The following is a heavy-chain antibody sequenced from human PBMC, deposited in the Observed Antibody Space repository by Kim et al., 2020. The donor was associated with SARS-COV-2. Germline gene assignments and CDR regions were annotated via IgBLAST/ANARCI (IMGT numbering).Heavy chain of an antibody. D-gene: IGHD3-10*01. CDR2: IIPILGIA. CDR1: GGTFSSYA. CDR3: AGGREGAYYYGSGR. J-gene: IGHJ4*02. V-gene: IGHV1-69*04. Sequence: SVKVSCKASGGTFSSYAISWVRQAPGQGLEWMGRIIPILGIANYAQKFQGRVTITADKSTSTAYMELSSLRSEDTAVYYCAGGREGAYYYGSGRWGQGTLVTVSS.